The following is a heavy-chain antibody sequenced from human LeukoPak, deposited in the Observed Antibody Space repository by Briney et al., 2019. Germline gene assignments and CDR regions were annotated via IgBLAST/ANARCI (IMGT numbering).Heavy chain of an antibody. CDR2: IYYSGST. CDR3: ARAAPNYYDSSGSLRNPYFDY. V-gene: IGHV4-31*01. CDR1: GGSISTGGYY. Sequence: SQTLSLTCTVSGGSISTGGYYWSWIRQHPGKGLEWIGNIYYSGSTYYSPSLKSLVTMSVDTSKNQFSLTLISVTAADTAVYFCARAAPNYYDSSGSLRNPYFDYWGQGTLVTVSS. J-gene: IGHJ4*02. D-gene: IGHD3-22*01.